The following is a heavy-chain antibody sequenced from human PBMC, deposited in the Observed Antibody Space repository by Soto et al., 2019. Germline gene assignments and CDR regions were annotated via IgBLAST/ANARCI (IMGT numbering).Heavy chain of an antibody. Sequence: EVQLLESGGGLVQRGGSLRLSCAASGFTFSSYAMNWVRQAPGKGLEWASVIHGSGGSTYYADSVKGRFTISRDNSKNTVDLQMNSLRAEDTAVYYCARGKDRATVTTFDYWGQGTLVTVSS. J-gene: IGHJ4*02. CDR3: ARGKDRATVTTFDY. D-gene: IGHD4-17*01. V-gene: IGHV3-23*01. CDR2: IHGSGGST. CDR1: GFTFSSYA.